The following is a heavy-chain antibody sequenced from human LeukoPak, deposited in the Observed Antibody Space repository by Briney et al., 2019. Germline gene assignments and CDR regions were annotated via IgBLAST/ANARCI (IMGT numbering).Heavy chain of an antibody. CDR3: AREKYELRYFDSFDY. J-gene: IGHJ4*02. CDR2: ISSSGSTI. V-gene: IGHV3-48*03. D-gene: IGHD3-9*01. Sequence: GGSLRLSCAASGFTFSSYEMNWVRQAPGKGLEWVSYISSSGSTIYYADSVKGRFTISRDNAKNSLYLQMNSLRAEDTAVYYCAREKYELRYFDSFDYWGQGTLVTVSS. CDR1: GFTFSSYE.